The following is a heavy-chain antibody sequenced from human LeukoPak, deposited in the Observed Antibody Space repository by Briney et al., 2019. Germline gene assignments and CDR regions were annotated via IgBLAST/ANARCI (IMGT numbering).Heavy chain of an antibody. CDR3: AKDKPSGYEYHYMDV. J-gene: IGHJ6*03. D-gene: IGHD6-19*01. Sequence: GESLKLSCAASGFTFSSYAMSWVRQAPGKGLEWVSAISGSGGSTYYADSVKGRFTISRDNSKNTLYLQMNSLRAEDTAVYYCAKDKPSGYEYHYMDVWGKGTTVTVSS. CDR1: GFTFSSYA. V-gene: IGHV3-23*01. CDR2: ISGSGGST.